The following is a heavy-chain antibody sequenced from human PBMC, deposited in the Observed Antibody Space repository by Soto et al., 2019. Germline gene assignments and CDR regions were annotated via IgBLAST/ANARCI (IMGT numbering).Heavy chain of an antibody. CDR3: ARDFESYDFWSGYYNSKTYYYYYGMDV. Sequence: ASVKVSCKASGGTFSSYAISWVRQAPGQGLEWMGGIIPIFGTANYAQKFQGRVTITADESTSTAYMELSSLSSEDTAVYYCARDFESYDFWSGYYNSKTYYYYYGMDVWGQGTTVTVSS. V-gene: IGHV1-69*13. D-gene: IGHD3-3*01. J-gene: IGHJ6*02. CDR2: IIPIFGTA. CDR1: GGTFSSYA.